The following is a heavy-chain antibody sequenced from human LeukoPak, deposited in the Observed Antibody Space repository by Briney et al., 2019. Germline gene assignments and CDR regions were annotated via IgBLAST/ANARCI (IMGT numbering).Heavy chain of an antibody. CDR2: ISSSGSTI. CDR1: GFTFSDYY. D-gene: IGHD3-9*01. CDR3: AREIRYFDWPTDAFDI. V-gene: IGHV3-11*01. Sequence: GGSLRLSCAASGFTFSDYYMSWIRQAPGKGLEWVSYISSSGSTIYYADSVKGRFTISRDNAKNSLYLQMNSLRAGDTAVYYCAREIRYFDWPTDAFDIWGQGTMVTVSS. J-gene: IGHJ3*02.